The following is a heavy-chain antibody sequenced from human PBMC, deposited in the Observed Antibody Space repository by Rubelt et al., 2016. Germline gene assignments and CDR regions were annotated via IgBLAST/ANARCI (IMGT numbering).Heavy chain of an antibody. CDR3: ARDHYYDSSGHGDY. V-gene: IGHV3-23*01. D-gene: IGHD3-22*01. CDR2: ISGSGEST. J-gene: IGHJ4*02. Sequence: GWVSVISGSGESTYYADSVKGRFTISRDNSKNTLYLQMNSLRAEDTAVYYCARDHYYDSSGHGDYWGQGTLVTVSS.